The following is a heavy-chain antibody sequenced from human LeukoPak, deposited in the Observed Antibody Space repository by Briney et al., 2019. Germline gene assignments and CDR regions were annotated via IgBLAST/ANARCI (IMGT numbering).Heavy chain of an antibody. D-gene: IGHD2-2*03. CDR1: GFTFSSYS. CDR3: ARSGYCSGNSCYSYYYYMDV. V-gene: IGHV3-21*01. CDR2: ISSSSYI. Sequence: GGSLRLSCAASGFTFSSYSMNWVRQAPGKGLEWVSSISSSSYIYYADSVKGRFTISRDNAKNSLYLQMNSLRAEDTAVYYCARSGYCSGNSCYSYYYYMDVWGKGTTVTVSS. J-gene: IGHJ6*03.